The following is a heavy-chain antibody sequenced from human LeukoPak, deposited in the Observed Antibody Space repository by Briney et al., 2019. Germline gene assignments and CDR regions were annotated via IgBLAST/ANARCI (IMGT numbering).Heavy chain of an antibody. CDR3: AKSWGIQLWTYDY. V-gene: IGHV3-30*02. D-gene: IGHD5-18*01. CDR2: IRYDGSNK. CDR1: GFTFSSYG. Sequence: PAGSLRLSCAASGFTFSSYGMHWVRQAPGKGLEWVAFIRYDGSNKYYADSVKGRFTISRDNSKNTLDLQMNSLRAEDTAVYYCAKSWGIQLWTYDYWGQGTLVTVSS. J-gene: IGHJ4*02.